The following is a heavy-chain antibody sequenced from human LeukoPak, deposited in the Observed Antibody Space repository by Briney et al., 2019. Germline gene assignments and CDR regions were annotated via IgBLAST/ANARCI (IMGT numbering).Heavy chain of an antibody. V-gene: IGHV3-23*01. D-gene: IGHD4-23*01. J-gene: IGHJ4*02. Sequence: HAGGSLRLSCAASGFTFSSYAMSWVRQAPGKGLEWVSSASGSGGSTYYADSVKGRFTISRDNSKNTLYLQMNSLRAEDTAVYYCAKDWGSVVTPPSLDYWGQGTLVTVSS. CDR1: GFTFSSYA. CDR3: AKDWGSVVTPPSLDY. CDR2: ASGSGGST.